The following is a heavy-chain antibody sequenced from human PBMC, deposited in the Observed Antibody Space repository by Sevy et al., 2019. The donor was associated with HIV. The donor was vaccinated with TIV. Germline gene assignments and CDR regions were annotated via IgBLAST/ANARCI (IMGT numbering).Heavy chain of an antibody. Sequence: GGSLRLSCAASGFTFSYAWMTWVRQAPGKGLEWVGRIKSETDGGTTDYAAPVKGRFTISSDDSKNTLYLQMNSLRTEDTAVYYCTSVVKNDFWNGHVNYYGLDVWGQGTTVTVSS. CDR2: IKSETDGGTT. J-gene: IGHJ6*02. CDR3: TSVVKNDFWNGHVNYYGLDV. CDR1: GFTFSYAW. D-gene: IGHD3-3*01. V-gene: IGHV3-15*01.